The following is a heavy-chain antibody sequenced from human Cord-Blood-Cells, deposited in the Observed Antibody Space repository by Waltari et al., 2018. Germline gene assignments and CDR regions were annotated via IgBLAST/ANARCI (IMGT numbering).Heavy chain of an antibody. CDR1: GYTFTSYD. CDR2: MNPNSGNT. Sequence: QVQLVQSGAEVKKPGASVKVSCKASGYTFTSYDINWVRQATGQGLEWMGWMNPNSGNTGYAQQFQGRVTITRNTSISTAYMELSSLRSEDTAVYYCARGVVPAALYYYYGMDVWGQGTTVTVSS. V-gene: IGHV1-8*03. CDR3: ARGVVPAALYYYYGMDV. J-gene: IGHJ6*02. D-gene: IGHD2-2*01.